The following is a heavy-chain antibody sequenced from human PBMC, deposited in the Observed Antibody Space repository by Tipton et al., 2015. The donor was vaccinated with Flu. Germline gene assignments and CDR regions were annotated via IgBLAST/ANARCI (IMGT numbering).Heavy chain of an antibody. D-gene: IGHD3-22*01. CDR1: GFTFSSFG. J-gene: IGHJ5*02. V-gene: IGHV3-30*18. CDR2: ISYDGTNK. CDR3: VKGTWYYYDNTGDNWFDP. Sequence: SLRLSCVASGFTFSSFGMYWVRQAPGKGLDWVAVISYDGTNKYYVDSVTGRFTTSRDNSKNTLHLQMNSLRVEETAVYYCVKGTWYYYDNTGDNWFDPWGQGTQVTVSS.